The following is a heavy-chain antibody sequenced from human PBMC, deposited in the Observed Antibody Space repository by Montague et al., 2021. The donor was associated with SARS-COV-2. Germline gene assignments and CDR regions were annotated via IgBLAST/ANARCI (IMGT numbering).Heavy chain of an antibody. CDR3: ARRTYDILTGYDYGMDV. CDR2: IDWGDDK. J-gene: IGHJ6*04. CDR1: GFSLSTSGMC. Sequence: PALVKPTQTLTLTCTFSGFSLSTSGMCVSWIRQPPGKALEWLARIDWGDDKYYSTSLKTRLTISKDTSKNQVVLTMTNMDPVDTATYYCARRTYDILTGYDYGMDVWGKGTRSPSPQ. D-gene: IGHD3-9*01. V-gene: IGHV2-70*11.